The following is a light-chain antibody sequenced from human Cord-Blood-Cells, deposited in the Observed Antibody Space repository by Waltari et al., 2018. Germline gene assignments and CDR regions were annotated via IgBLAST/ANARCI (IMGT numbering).Light chain of an antibody. V-gene: IGLV2-23*01. J-gene: IGLJ1*01. CDR1: SSDVGSYNL. CDR2: EGS. Sequence: QSALTQPASVPGFPGQSITIPSTATSSDVGSYNLVSCYQQHPGKPPKLMIYEGSKRPSGVSNRFSGSKSGNTASLTISGLQAEDEADYYCCSYAGSSSYVFGTGTKVTVL. CDR3: CSYAGSSSYV.